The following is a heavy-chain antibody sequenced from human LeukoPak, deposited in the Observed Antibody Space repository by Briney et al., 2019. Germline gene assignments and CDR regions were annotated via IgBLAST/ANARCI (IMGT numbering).Heavy chain of an antibody. CDR3: AREVSRAARRVLDY. V-gene: IGHV4-4*02. CDR2: IYHSGST. D-gene: IGHD6-6*01. J-gene: IGHJ4*02. CDR1: GGSISSSNW. Sequence: SETLSLTCAVSGGSISSSNWWSWVRQPPGKGLEWIGEIYHSGSTNYNPSLMSRVTISVDKSKNQFSLKLSSVTAADTAVYYCAREVSRAARRVLDYWGQGTLVTVSS.